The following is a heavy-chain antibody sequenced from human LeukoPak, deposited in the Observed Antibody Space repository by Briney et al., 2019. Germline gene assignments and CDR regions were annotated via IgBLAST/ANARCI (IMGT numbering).Heavy chain of an antibody. V-gene: IGHV3-23*01. J-gene: IGHJ6*02. CDR2: ISKSGDHT. Sequence: PGGSLRLSCAVSGLTFNNYAMSWVRQAPGKGLEWVSAISKSGDHTYYAASAKGRFTIYRDNSKNTQYLQMNSLRAEGTAVYYCATSWGPDTSAFRWGRDGMDAWGQGTTVIVS. D-gene: IGHD3-16*01. CDR3: ATSWGPDTSAFRWGRDGMDA. CDR1: GLTFNNYA.